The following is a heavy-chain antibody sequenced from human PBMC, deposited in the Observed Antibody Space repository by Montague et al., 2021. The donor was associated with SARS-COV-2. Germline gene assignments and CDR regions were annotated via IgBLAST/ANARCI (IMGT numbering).Heavy chain of an antibody. J-gene: IGHJ4*02. CDR3: AKDPHHDFWSGYYYDY. V-gene: IGHV3-23*03. CDR2: IYSGGSST. Sequence: SLRLSCAASGFTFSNYAMSWVRQAPGKGLEWVSVIYSGGSSTYYADSVKGRFTISRDNSKNTLYLQMNSLRAEDTAVYYCAKDPHHDFWSGYYYDYWGQGTLVTVSS. CDR1: GFTFSNYA. D-gene: IGHD3-3*01.